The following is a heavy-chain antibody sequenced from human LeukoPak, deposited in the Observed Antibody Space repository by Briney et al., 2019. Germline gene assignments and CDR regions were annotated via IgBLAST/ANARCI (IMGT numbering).Heavy chain of an antibody. V-gene: IGHV1-69*04. CDR2: IISILDIA. J-gene: IGHJ3*02. CDR3: ARDLLVGAPGDAFDI. CDR1: GDTFSSYA. D-gene: IGHD1-26*01. Sequence: GSSVKVSCKASGDTFSSYAISWVRQAPGQGLEWMGRIISILDIANYAQKFQGRVTITADKSTSTAYMELSSLRSEDTGVYYCARDLLVGAPGDAFDIWGQGTMVTVSS.